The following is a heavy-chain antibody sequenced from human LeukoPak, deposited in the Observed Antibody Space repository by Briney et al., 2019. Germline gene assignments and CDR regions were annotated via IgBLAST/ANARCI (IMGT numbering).Heavy chain of an antibody. J-gene: IGHJ6*03. CDR1: GFTFSSYA. CDR2: INADGSTT. Sequence: PGGSLRLSCAASGFTFSSYAMSWVRQAPGKGLEWVSRINADGSTTSYADSVRGRFTISRDNAKNSLYLQMNSLRAEDTAVYYRASLYYYDSSGYLDRDYYYYYMDVWGKGTTVTVSS. D-gene: IGHD3-22*01. V-gene: IGHV3-74*01. CDR3: ASLYYYDSSGYLDRDYYYYYMDV.